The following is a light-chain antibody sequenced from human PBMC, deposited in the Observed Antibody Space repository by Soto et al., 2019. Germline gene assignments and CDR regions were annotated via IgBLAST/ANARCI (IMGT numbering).Light chain of an antibody. V-gene: IGKV3-15*01. CDR2: GAS. CDR3: QYYDSFRT. CDR1: QSVGGK. J-gene: IGKJ1*01. Sequence: EIVMTQSPATLSVSPGERATLSCRASQSVGGKLAWYQQKPGQAPRLLLYGASTRATGIPARFSGSGSGTEFTLTISSLEPEDFAVYFCQYYDSFRTFGQGTKVDIK.